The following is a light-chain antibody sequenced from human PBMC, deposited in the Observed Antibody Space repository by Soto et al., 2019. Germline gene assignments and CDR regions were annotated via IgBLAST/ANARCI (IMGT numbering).Light chain of an antibody. CDR1: LTISDNY. CDR2: GAS. Sequence: EIVLTHSPGTLSLSQGERATLSCRASLTISDNYLAWYQQKAGQAPRLVIFGASSRATGIPDRFSASGSGTDFTLTISRLEPEDFAVYYCQQYSMAPLTFGQGTKADI. J-gene: IGKJ1*01. CDR3: QQYSMAPLT. V-gene: IGKV3-20*01.